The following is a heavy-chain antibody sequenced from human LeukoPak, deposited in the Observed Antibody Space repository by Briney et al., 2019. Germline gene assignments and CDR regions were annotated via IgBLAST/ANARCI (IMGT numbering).Heavy chain of an antibody. Sequence: AASAKVSCKASGGTFSSYAISWVRQAPGQGLEWMGRIIPIFGTANYAQKFQGRVTITTDESTSTAYMELSSLRSEDTAVYYCAREYCSSTSCYIGYWGQGTLVTVSS. D-gene: IGHD2-2*02. CDR2: IIPIFGTA. CDR1: GGTFSSYA. J-gene: IGHJ4*02. V-gene: IGHV1-69*05. CDR3: AREYCSSTSCYIGY.